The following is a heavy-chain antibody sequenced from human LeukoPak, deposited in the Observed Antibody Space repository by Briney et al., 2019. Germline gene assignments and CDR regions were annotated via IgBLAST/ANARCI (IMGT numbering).Heavy chain of an antibody. J-gene: IGHJ4*02. CDR2: ISSDGSNK. D-gene: IGHD3-10*01. CDR1: GLSFNSCG. V-gene: IGHV3-30*18. CDR3: AKGSGGSGSFYNHFDC. Sequence: GGSLRLSCAASGLSFNSCGMHWVRQAPGKGLEWVAVISSDGSNKYYADSVKGRFTISRDNSKNTLSLQMNSLRTEDTAVFYCAKGSGGSGSFYNHFDCWGQGTLATVSS.